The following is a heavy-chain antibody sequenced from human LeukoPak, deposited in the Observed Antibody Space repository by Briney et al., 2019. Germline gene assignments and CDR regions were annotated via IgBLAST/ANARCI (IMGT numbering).Heavy chain of an antibody. D-gene: IGHD3-22*01. CDR2: IKQDGSEK. V-gene: IGHV3-7*01. Sequence: GGSLRLSCAASGFTFSSYWMSWVRQTPGKGLEWVANIKQDGSEKCYVDSVKGRFTISRDNAKNSLYLQMNSLRAEDTAVYYCARGYYYDSSGYYYRLKYHYFDYWGQGTLVTVSS. J-gene: IGHJ4*02. CDR3: ARGYYYDSSGYYYRLKYHYFDY. CDR1: GFTFSSYW.